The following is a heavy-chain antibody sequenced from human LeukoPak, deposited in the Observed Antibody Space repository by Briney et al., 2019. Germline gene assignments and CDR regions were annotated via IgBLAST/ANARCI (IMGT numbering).Heavy chain of an antibody. CDR3: ARRGIAASGNWFDP. V-gene: IGHV4-59*08. CDR2: IYYNGST. Sequence: SETLSLTCTVSGGSISSYYWSWIRQPPGKGLEWIGYIYYNGSTNYNPSLKSRVTISVDTSKNQFSLKLSSVTAADTAVYYCARRGIAASGNWFDPWGQGTLVTVSS. D-gene: IGHD6-13*01. J-gene: IGHJ5*02. CDR1: GGSISSYY.